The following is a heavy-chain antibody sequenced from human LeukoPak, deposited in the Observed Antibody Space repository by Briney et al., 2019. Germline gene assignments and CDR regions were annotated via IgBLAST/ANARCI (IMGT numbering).Heavy chain of an antibody. CDR1: GFTFSSYW. Sequence: QPGGSLRLSCAASGFTFSSYWMHWVRQAPGKGLVWVSRINSDGSSTSYADSVRGRFTISRDNAKNTLYLQMNSLRAEDTAVYYCARDSPRRQWLVTDYWGQGTLVTVSP. V-gene: IGHV3-74*01. CDR3: ARDSPRRQWLVTDY. J-gene: IGHJ4*02. D-gene: IGHD6-19*01. CDR2: INSDGSST.